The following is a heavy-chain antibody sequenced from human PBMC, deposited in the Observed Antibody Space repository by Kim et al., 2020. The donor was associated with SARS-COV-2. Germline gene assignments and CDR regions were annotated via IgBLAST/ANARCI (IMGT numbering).Heavy chain of an antibody. Sequence: GGSLRLSCAASGFTFSSYAMHWVRQAPGKGLEWVAVISYDGSNKYYADSVKGRFTISRDNSKNTLYLQMNSLRAEDTAVYYCARKTLDYGDYEYYYYYMDVWGKGTTVTVSS. CDR3: ARKTLDYGDYEYYYYYMDV. V-gene: IGHV3-30-3*01. CDR2: ISYDGSNK. D-gene: IGHD4-17*01. J-gene: IGHJ6*03. CDR1: GFTFSSYA.